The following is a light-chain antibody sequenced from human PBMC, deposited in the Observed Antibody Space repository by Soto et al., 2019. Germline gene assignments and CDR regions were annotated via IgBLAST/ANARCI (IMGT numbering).Light chain of an antibody. CDR3: SSYAGSNNWV. CDR1: ISDVGGYNY. CDR2: EVS. V-gene: IGLV2-8*01. Sequence: QSALTQPPSASGSPGQSVTISCTGTISDVGGYNYVSWYQQHPGKATKLMISEVSKRPSGVPDRFSGSKSGNTASLTVSGLQAEDEADYYCSSYAGSNNWVFGGGTKVTVL. J-gene: IGLJ3*02.